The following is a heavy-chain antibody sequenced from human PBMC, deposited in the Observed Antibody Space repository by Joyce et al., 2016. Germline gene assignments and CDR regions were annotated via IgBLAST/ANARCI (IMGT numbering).Heavy chain of an antibody. V-gene: IGHV3-30*18. CDR1: GLTLSNYG. Sequence: QVQLVESGRGVVQPGRSLRLSCAASGLTLSNYGVHWVRQAPGKGLEWVAVISYDGIYKYYADSVKGRFTISRDNSKNPVFLEMNSLRTEDTAVYYCAKILTATYSSGWFLDYWGQGTLVTVSS. CDR2: ISYDGIYK. D-gene: IGHD6-25*01. CDR3: AKILTATYSSGWFLDY. J-gene: IGHJ4*02.